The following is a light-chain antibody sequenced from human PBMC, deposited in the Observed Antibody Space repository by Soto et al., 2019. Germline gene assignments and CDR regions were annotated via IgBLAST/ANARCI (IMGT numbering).Light chain of an antibody. J-gene: IGLJ1*01. CDR3: SSYAGGYSHV. CDR2: EVS. Sequence: QSVLTQPPSASGSPGQSVTISCTGTSGDVGAYNYVSWYQQHPGKAPKLMICEVSKRPSGVPDRFSGSKSGNTASLTVSGLQADDEADYYCSSYAGGYSHVFGTGTKVTV. CDR1: SGDVGAYNY. V-gene: IGLV2-8*01.